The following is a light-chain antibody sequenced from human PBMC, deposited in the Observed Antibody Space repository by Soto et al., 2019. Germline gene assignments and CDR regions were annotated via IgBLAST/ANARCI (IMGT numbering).Light chain of an antibody. CDR3: RSYISTSRYV. Sequence: QSALTQPPSVSGSPGQSVTISCTGTSSDIGKYDRVSWYQLPPGKAPKLIIYEVTNRPSGVPARFSGSKSGNTASLTISGLQAEDEADYYCRSYISTSRYVFGAGTKVPVL. J-gene: IGLJ1*01. CDR2: EVT. CDR1: SSDIGKYDR. V-gene: IGLV2-18*02.